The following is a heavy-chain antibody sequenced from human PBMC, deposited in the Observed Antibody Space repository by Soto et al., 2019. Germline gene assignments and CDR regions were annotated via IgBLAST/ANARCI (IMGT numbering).Heavy chain of an antibody. J-gene: IGHJ4*01. CDR1: GFTFGDYA. V-gene: IGHV3-49*04. CDR2: IRSKAYGGTT. Sequence: PGGSLRLSCTASGFTFGDYAMSWVRQAPGKGLERVGFIRSKAYGGTTEYAASVKGRFTISRDDSKSIAYLQMNSLKTEDTAVYYXTRDMGQYDSSGYGTDYWGHGTLVTVSS. D-gene: IGHD3-22*01. CDR3: TRDMGQYDSSGYGTDY.